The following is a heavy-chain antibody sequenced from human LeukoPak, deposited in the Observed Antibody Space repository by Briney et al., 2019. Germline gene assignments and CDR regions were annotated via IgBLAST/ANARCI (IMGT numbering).Heavy chain of an antibody. J-gene: IGHJ3*01. V-gene: IGHV1-18*01. Sequence: ASVKVSCKASGYTFRSYGLSWVRQAPGQGLEWMGWISPYNGNTNYAQKLQGRVTMTTDTSTSTTYMELRSLRSEDTAVYYCAWSSNWSDCLDVWGQGTMATVSS. D-gene: IGHD3-3*01. CDR1: GYTFRSYG. CDR3: AWSSNWSDCLDV. CDR2: ISPYNGNT.